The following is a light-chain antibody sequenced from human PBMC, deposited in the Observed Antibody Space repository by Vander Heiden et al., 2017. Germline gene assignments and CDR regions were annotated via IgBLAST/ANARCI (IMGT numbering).Light chain of an antibody. CDR3: QQYYSFPNT. V-gene: IGKV1-5*03. J-gene: IGKJ2*01. CDR2: TAS. CDR1: QTINSW. Sequence: DIQMTQSPSTLSASVGDRVTITCRASQTINSWLAWYQQKPGKAPKLLIYTASSRENGVSSRFSGSGYGTEFTLAISSLQPDDCATYYCQQYYSFPNTFGQGTKLEI.